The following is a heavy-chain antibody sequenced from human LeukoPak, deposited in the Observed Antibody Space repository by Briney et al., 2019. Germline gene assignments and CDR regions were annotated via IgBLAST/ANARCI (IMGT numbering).Heavy chain of an antibody. V-gene: IGHV4-34*01. D-gene: IGHD3-9*01. J-gene: IGHJ4*02. Sequence: SETLSLTCAVYGGSFSGFHWSWIRQPPGKGLEWIGKIDHSGRTNYNPSLKSRVTMSVDTSKDQFSLKLTSVTAADTAVYYCARAPVYDILTGFDYWGQGTLVTVSS. CDR1: GGSFSGFH. CDR3: ARAPVYDILTGFDY. CDR2: IDHSGRT.